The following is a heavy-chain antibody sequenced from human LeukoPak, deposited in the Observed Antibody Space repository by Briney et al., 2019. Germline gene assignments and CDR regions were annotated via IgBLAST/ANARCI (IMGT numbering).Heavy chain of an antibody. V-gene: IGHV1-69*05. D-gene: IGHD6-13*01. CDR1: GGTFSSYA. J-gene: IGHJ3*02. Sequence: ASVKVSCKASGGTFSSYAISWVRQAPGQGLEWMRGIIPIFGTANYAQKFQGRVTITTDESTSTAYMELSSLRSEDTAVYYCARGAAARLEDAFDIWGQGTMVTVSS. CDR2: IIPIFGTA. CDR3: ARGAAARLEDAFDI.